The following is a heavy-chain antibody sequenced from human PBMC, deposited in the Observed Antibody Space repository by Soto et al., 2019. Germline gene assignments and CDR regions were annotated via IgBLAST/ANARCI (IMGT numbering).Heavy chain of an antibody. CDR1: GYTFTSYG. Sequence: QVQLVQSGAEVKKPGASVKVSCKASGYTFTSYGISWVRQAPGQGLEWMGWISAYNGNTNYAQKLQGRVTMTTDTSTSTDYMELRRLRSDDTAVYYCARDEGYYYGSGSFPDVWGKGTTVTVSS. D-gene: IGHD3-10*01. CDR2: ISAYNGNT. V-gene: IGHV1-18*01. CDR3: ARDEGYYYGSGSFPDV. J-gene: IGHJ6*04.